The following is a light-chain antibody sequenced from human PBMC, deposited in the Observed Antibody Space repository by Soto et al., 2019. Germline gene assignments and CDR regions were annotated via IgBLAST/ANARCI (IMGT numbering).Light chain of an antibody. Sequence: DIQMTQSPSSVSASVGDRVTMACRASQSVSTFLHWYQQKVGKAPKLLIFGASGLRSGVPSRFSGSGSGTDFTLTISSLQPEDFATYYCQQSYSYTRTFGQGTKVEVK. J-gene: IGKJ1*01. CDR3: QQSYSYTRT. CDR2: GAS. V-gene: IGKV1-39*01. CDR1: QSVSTF.